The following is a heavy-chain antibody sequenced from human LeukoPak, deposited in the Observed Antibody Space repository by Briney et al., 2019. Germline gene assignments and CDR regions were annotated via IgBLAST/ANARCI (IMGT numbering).Heavy chain of an antibody. CDR1: GFTVSSNY. J-gene: IGHJ4*02. D-gene: IGHD6-13*01. V-gene: IGHV3-11*01. CDR3: ARASVAAAAHDY. Sequence: GGSLRLSCAASGFTVSSNYMSWIRQAPGKGLEWVSYISSSGSTIYYADSVKGRFTISRDNAKNSLYLQMNSLRAEDTAVYYCARASVAAAAHDYWGQGTLVTVSS. CDR2: ISSSGSTI.